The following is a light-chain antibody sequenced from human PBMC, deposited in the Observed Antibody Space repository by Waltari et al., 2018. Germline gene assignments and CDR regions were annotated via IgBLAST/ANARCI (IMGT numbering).Light chain of an antibody. CDR3: SSYAVSNNLL. CDR2: EVN. Sequence: QSALTLPPSASGSPGPSVTISCTGTRRDVGGYKYVSWYQQHPGKAPRLIIYEVNRRPSGVPDRFSGSKSGNTASLTVSGLQAEDEADYYCSSYAVSNNLLFGGGTKLTVL. CDR1: RRDVGGYKY. J-gene: IGLJ2*01. V-gene: IGLV2-8*01.